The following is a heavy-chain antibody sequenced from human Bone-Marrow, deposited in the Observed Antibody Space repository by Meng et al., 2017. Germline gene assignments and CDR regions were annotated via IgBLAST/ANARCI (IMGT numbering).Heavy chain of an antibody. CDR1: GYTFVSYY. CDR2: VNSRRETT. Sequence: QVLLGQSGDEVQKPGAYLNISCKAFGYTFVSYYIHWVRQAPVQGLEWIGVVNSRRETTIYAQMFQGRVTMTRDTSTSTVYMALSSLGSEDTAVYYCARGLAVDEFDYWGQGTLVTVSS. CDR3: ARGLAVDEFDY. J-gene: IGHJ4*02. D-gene: IGHD2-15*01. V-gene: IGHV1-46*01.